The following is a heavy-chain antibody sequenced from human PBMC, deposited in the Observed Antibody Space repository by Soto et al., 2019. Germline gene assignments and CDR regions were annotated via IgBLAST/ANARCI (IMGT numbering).Heavy chain of an antibody. V-gene: IGHV1-18*01. CDR3: ARRAETNGWNGFGADKYYFDF. Sequence: ASVTVSCTSSGYTFTSYGISWVRQAPGQGLEWMGWISAYNGNTNYSQKLQGRVTMTTDTSTSTAYMELRSLRSEDTAVYYCARRAETNGWNGFGADKYYFDFWGQGTLVTVSS. J-gene: IGHJ4*02. CDR1: GYTFTSYG. D-gene: IGHD1-1*01. CDR2: ISAYNGNT.